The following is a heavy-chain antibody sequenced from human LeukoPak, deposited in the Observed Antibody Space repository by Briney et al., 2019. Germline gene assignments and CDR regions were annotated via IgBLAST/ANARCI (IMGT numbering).Heavy chain of an antibody. Sequence: GSSVKVSCKASGGTFSSYAISWVRQAPGQGLEWMGGIIPIFGTANYAQKFQGRVTITADESTSTAYMELSSLRSEDTAVYYCARGRDFWSGYYDAFGFDPWGQGTLVTVSS. V-gene: IGHV1-69*01. J-gene: IGHJ5*02. CDR3: ARGRDFWSGYYDAFGFDP. CDR1: GGTFSSYA. CDR2: IIPIFGTA. D-gene: IGHD3-3*01.